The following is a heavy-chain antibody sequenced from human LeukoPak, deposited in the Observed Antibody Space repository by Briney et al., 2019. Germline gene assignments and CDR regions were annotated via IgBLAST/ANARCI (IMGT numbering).Heavy chain of an antibody. CDR1: GYTFTTYY. V-gene: IGHV1-46*01. Sequence: ASVKISSTASGYTFTTYYMHWVRQAPGQGREWMGIINPSGGSTSYAQKFQGRVTMTRDTSTSTVYMELSSLRSGDTAVYYCARDHYGMDVWGQGTTVTVSS. CDR3: ARDHYGMDV. CDR2: INPSGGST. J-gene: IGHJ6*02.